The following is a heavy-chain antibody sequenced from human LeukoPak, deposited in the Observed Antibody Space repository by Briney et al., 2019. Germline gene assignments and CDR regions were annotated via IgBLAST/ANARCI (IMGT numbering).Heavy chain of an antibody. Sequence: GGSLRLSCAASGFTFSSYWMHWVRQAPGKGLVWVSRINSDGSSTSYADSVKGRFTISRDNAKNTLYLQMNSLRAEVTAVYYCARVSLWFGEYDYYYYGMDVWGQGTTVTVSS. CDR1: GFTFSSYW. CDR2: INSDGSST. D-gene: IGHD3-10*01. J-gene: IGHJ6*02. CDR3: ARVSLWFGEYDYYYYGMDV. V-gene: IGHV3-74*01.